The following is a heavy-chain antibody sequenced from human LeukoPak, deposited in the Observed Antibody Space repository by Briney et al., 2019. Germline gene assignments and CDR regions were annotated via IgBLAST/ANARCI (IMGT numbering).Heavy chain of an antibody. CDR1: GFTFSSYW. D-gene: IGHD3-22*01. J-gene: IGHJ4*02. CDR2: IKQDGSEK. CDR3: AGGNYYDSSGYYWLPKGYFDY. Sequence: GGSLRLSCAASGFTFSSYWMSWVRQAPGKGLEWVANIKQDGSEKYYADSVKGRFTISRDNSKNTLYLQMNSLRAEDTAVYYCAGGNYYDSSGYYWLPKGYFDYWGQGTLVTVSS. V-gene: IGHV3-7*04.